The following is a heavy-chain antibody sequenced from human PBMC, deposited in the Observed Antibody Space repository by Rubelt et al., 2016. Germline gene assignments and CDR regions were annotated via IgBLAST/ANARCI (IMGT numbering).Heavy chain of an antibody. CDR2: ISSTSDYI. Sequence: GKGLEWVSSISSTSDYIYYADSVKGRFTISRDNAKNSLYLQINSLRAEDTAVYYCAKDVYGDYGTTNWGQGTLVTVSS. J-gene: IGHJ4*02. CDR3: AKDVYGDYGTTN. V-gene: IGHV3-21*01. D-gene: IGHD4-17*01.